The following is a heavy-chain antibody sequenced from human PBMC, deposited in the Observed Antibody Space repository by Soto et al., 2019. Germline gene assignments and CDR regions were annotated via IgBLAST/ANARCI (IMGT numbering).Heavy chain of an antibody. CDR1: GFTFSSYD. CDR2: IGVAGDT. D-gene: IGHD6-13*01. V-gene: IGHV3-13*01. CDR3: ASGGWGSSWYEGGSRIDY. J-gene: IGHJ4*02. Sequence: EVQLVESGGGLVQPGGSLRLSCAASGFTFSSYDMHWVRQVAGKGLEWVSAIGVAGDTYYPDSVKGRFTISRENAKNSLYPQMNSLRAEDTGVDYCASGGWGSSWYEGGSRIDYWGQGTLVTVSS.